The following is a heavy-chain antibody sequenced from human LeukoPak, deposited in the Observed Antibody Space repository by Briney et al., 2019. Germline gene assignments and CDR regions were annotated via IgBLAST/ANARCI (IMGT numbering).Heavy chain of an antibody. CDR3: ARLVGYCSSTSCYPPYFDY. CDR1: GYTFTSYA. CDR2: INAGNGNT. Sequence: GASVKVSCKASGYTFTSYAMHWVRQAPGQRLEWMGWINAGNGNTKYSQKFQGRVTITRDTSASTAYMELSSLRSEDTAVYYCARLVGYCSSTSCYPPYFDYWGREPWSPSPQ. J-gene: IGHJ4*02. D-gene: IGHD2-2*01. V-gene: IGHV1-3*01.